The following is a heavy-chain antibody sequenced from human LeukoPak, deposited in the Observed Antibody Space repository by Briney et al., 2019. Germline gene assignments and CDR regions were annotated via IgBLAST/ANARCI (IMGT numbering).Heavy chain of an antibody. D-gene: IGHD2-2*01. CDR2: ISSSGSTI. CDR3: ARAPRQVVPAATHTDY. Sequence: PGGSLRLSCAASGFTFSDYYMSWIRQAPGKGLEWGSYISSSGSTIYYADSVKGRFTISRDNAKNSLYLQMNSLRAEDTAVYYCARAPRQVVPAATHTDYWGQGTLVTVSS. V-gene: IGHV3-11*01. CDR1: GFTFSDYY. J-gene: IGHJ4*02.